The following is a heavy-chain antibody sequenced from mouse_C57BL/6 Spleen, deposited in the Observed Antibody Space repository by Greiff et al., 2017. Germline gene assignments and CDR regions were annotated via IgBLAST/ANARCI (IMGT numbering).Heavy chain of an antibody. CDR1: GYTFTSYW. Sequence: QVQLQQPGAELVMPGASVKLSCKASGYTFTSYWMHWVKQSPGQGLEWIGELDPSDSYTNYNQKFKGKSTLTVDKSSSTAYIQLSSLTSEDSAVYYGARKGEYGSVWYFDVWGTGTTVTVSS. CDR3: ARKGEYGSVWYFDV. V-gene: IGHV1-69*01. J-gene: IGHJ1*03. CDR2: LDPSDSYT. D-gene: IGHD1-1*01.